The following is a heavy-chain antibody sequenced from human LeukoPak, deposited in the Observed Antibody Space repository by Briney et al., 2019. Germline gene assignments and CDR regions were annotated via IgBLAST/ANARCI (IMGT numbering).Heavy chain of an antibody. CDR2: MYHSGSS. CDR1: GYSISSGYY. J-gene: IGHJ4*02. Sequence: PSETLSLTCTVSGYSISSGYYWGWIRQPPGKGLEWIGSMYHSGSSYYNPSLKSRVTFSVDTSKNQFSLKLSSVTAADTAVYYCARDLNWETYWGQGTLVSVSS. V-gene: IGHV4-38-2*02. CDR3: ARDLNWETY. D-gene: IGHD1-26*01.